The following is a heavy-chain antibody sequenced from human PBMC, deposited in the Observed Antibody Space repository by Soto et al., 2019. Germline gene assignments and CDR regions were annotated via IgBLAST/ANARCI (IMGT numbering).Heavy chain of an antibody. J-gene: IGHJ5*02. D-gene: IGHD3-10*01. CDR1: GGSVSSSNW. V-gene: IGHV4-4*01. CDR3: ARVRRPPRVRGRPRGERIDP. CDR2: IYHSGST. Sequence: QVQLQESGPGLVKPSGTLSLTCAVSGGSVSSSNWWCWVRQPPGKGLEWIGEIYHSGSTNYNPSHNRRVPIPVDKSKNLITLELGSVTAEDAVVYCCARVRRPPRVRGRPRGERIDPLGQGTPVTLSS.